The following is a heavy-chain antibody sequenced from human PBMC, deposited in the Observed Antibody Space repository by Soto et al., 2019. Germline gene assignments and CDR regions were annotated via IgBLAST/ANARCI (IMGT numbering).Heavy chain of an antibody. CDR2: IYSGGST. D-gene: IGHD2-2*01. V-gene: IGHV3-66*01. CDR3: ASSLYLRRYYFDY. Sequence: SLRLSCAASGLTISSNYMSWILQAPGKGLEWVSVIYSGGSTYYADSVKGRFTISRDNSKNTLYLQMNSLRAEDTAVYYCASSLYLRRYYFDYWGQGTLVTVSS. J-gene: IGHJ4*02. CDR1: GLTISSNY.